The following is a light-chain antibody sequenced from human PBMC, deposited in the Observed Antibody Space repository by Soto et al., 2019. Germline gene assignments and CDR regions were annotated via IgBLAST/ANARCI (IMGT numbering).Light chain of an antibody. CDR2: EVS. Sequence: QSVLTQPASVSGSPGQSTTISCTGTSSDVGNDNFVSWYQHHPSKAPKLIIYEVSYRPSGVSHRFSGSKSGNTASLTISGLQSDDEADYYCSSYTTINTPFFVFGNGTKVTVL. CDR1: SSDVGNDNF. J-gene: IGLJ1*01. V-gene: IGLV2-14*01. CDR3: SSYTTINTPFFV.